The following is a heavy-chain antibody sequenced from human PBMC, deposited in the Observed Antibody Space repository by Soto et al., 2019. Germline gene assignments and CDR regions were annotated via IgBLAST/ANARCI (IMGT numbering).Heavy chain of an antibody. D-gene: IGHD6-13*01. J-gene: IGHJ4*02. Sequence: GGSLRLSCAASGFTFSSYGMHWVRQAPGKGLEWVAVIWYDGSNKYYADSVKGRFTISRDNSKNTLYLQMNSLRAEDTAVYYCARDRARYSSSWYDFDYWGQGTLVTVSS. CDR2: IWYDGSNK. V-gene: IGHV3-33*01. CDR3: ARDRARYSSSWYDFDY. CDR1: GFTFSSYG.